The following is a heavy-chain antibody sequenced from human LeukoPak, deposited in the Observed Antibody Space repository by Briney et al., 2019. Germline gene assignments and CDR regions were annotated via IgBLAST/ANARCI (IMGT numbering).Heavy chain of an antibody. Sequence: ASVTVSCKASGYTFTSFYMHWVRQAPGQGLEWMGIINPNDGAISYAQNFQGRFTMTRDTSASTVYMELSSLRSEDTAVYYCARDLNWGSVYWGQGTLVTVSS. CDR2: INPNDGAI. V-gene: IGHV1-46*01. D-gene: IGHD7-27*01. CDR1: GYTFTSFY. J-gene: IGHJ4*02. CDR3: ARDLNWGSVY.